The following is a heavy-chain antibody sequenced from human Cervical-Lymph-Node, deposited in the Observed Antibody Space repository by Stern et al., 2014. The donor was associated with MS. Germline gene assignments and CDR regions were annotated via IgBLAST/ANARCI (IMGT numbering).Heavy chain of an antibody. CDR3: ARGGEGYDSSGYYFDYFDY. V-gene: IGHV1-69*01. Sequence: MQLVQSGAEVKKPGSSVKVSCKASGGTFSSFAISWVRQAPGQGLEWMGGVIPIFGTAKLAQKFQGRVTITADESTSTAYMELSSLRSEDTAVYYCARGGEGYDSSGYYFDYFDYWGQGTLVTVSS. D-gene: IGHD3-22*01. J-gene: IGHJ4*02. CDR2: VIPIFGTA. CDR1: GGTFSSFA.